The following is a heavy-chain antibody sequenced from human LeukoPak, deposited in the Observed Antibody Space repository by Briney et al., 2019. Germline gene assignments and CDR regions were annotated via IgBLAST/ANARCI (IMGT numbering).Heavy chain of an antibody. J-gene: IGHJ4*02. CDR2: ISDDGRRK. V-gene: IGHV3-30*18. Sequence: GGSLRLSCAASGFSFISYGMPWVRQAPGKGLEWVGVISDDGRRKDYADSVKGRFTISRDNSKDTLYLQMNSLRAEDTAVYYCAKRPSDYGDYVSYFDYWGQGTLVTVSS. CDR1: GFSFISYG. D-gene: IGHD4-17*01. CDR3: AKRPSDYGDYVSYFDY.